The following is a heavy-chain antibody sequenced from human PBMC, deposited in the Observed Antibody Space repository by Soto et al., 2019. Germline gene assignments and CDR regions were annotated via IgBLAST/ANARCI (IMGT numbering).Heavy chain of an antibody. CDR2: IYYSGDT. V-gene: IGHV4-39*01. J-gene: IGHJ4*02. D-gene: IGHD6-13*01. CDR1: GGSIGSDHYY. CDR3: ARGRIAAAGNFDY. Sequence: TSETLSLTCTVSGGSIGSDHYYWGWIRQSPGKGLEWIASIYYSGDTYFNPSLRSRVSISVDTSKNQFSLKLSSVTAADTAVYYCARGRIAAAGNFDYWGQGTLVTVSS.